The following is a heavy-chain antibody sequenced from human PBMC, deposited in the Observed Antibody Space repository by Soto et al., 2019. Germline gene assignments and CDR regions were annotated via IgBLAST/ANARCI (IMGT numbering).Heavy chain of an antibody. V-gene: IGHV1-8*01. CDR3: ASLTYSSGWYLDYYYGMDV. CDR2: MNPNSGNT. D-gene: IGHD6-19*01. Sequence: QVQLVQSGAEVKKPGASVKVSCKASGYTFTSYDINWVRQATGQGLEWMGWMNPNSGNTGYAQKXXGRVTMTSNTXXSXAXXELRSRRSEDTAVYYCASLTYSSGWYLDYYYGMDVWGQGTTVTVSS. J-gene: IGHJ6*02. CDR1: GYTFTSYD.